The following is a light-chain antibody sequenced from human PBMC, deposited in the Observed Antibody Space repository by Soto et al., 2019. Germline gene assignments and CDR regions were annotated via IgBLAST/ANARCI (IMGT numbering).Light chain of an antibody. V-gene: IGKV1-5*01. CDR2: DAS. Sequence: DIQMTQSPSTLSASVGDRVTITCRASQSISSWLAWYQQKPGKAPKLLIYDASSLESGVPSRFRGSGSGTEFTLTISSLQPDDFATYYCQQYNSYWTFGQGTKVEI. CDR1: QSISSW. J-gene: IGKJ1*01. CDR3: QQYNSYWT.